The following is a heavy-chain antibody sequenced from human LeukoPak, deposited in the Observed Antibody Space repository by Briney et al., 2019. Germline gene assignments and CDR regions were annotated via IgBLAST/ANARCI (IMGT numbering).Heavy chain of an antibody. J-gene: IGHJ4*02. Sequence: HLGGSLRLSCAASGFTVSSNCMNWVRQAPGKGLEWVSVIYGGGNIYYADSVKGRFTISRDNSKNALYLQMNSLRAEDTAVYYCARGAGYNYPYYFDYWGQGTLVTVSS. D-gene: IGHD5-24*01. V-gene: IGHV3-53*01. CDR2: IYGGGNI. CDR3: ARGAGYNYPYYFDY. CDR1: GFTVSSNC.